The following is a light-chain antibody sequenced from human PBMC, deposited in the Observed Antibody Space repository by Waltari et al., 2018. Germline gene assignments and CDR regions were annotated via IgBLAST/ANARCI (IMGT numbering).Light chain of an antibody. CDR1: QDIGSH. CDR3: QQGYTYPVA. J-gene: IGKJ4*01. Sequence: DIQMTQSPSSLSASIGDTVTITCLASQDIGSHLNWYQQKPGKAPQLLIYGASSLQGGIPSRFRGSGSKTDFTLTINSLQPEDFATYYCQQGYTYPVAFGGGTQVDI. V-gene: IGKV1-39*01. CDR2: GAS.